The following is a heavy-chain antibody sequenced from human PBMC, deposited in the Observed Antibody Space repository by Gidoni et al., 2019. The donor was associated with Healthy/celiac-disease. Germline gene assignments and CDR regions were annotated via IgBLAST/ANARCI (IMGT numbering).Heavy chain of an antibody. CDR1: GCTFSSSSYY. CDR2: IYYSGST. Sequence: HLQLQESGPGEVKPSETLSLTCPHSGCTFSSSSYYWGWIRQPPAKGLEWIGSIYYSGSTYYHPSCKSRVTISVDTSKNQFSLKLSSVTAADTAVYYCASGDSSSWLWAFDIWGQGTMVTVSS. CDR3: ASGDSSSWLWAFDI. J-gene: IGHJ3*02. V-gene: IGHV4-39*01. D-gene: IGHD6-13*01.